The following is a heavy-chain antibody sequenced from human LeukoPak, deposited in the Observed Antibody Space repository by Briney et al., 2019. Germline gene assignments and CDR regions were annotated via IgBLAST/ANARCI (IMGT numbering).Heavy chain of an antibody. CDR3: VKAVVGRISNFDF. V-gene: IGHV3-30*02. Sequence: GGSLRLSCAASGFSFSTYGMHWVRQAPGKGLEWVAFIRYDGSQNHLTDSVKGRFTVSRDDSRSTLYLQMDSLTVEDTAVYYCVKAVVGRISNFDFWGQGSLVTVSS. D-gene: IGHD1-26*01. CDR2: IRYDGSQN. CDR1: GFSFSTYG. J-gene: IGHJ4*02.